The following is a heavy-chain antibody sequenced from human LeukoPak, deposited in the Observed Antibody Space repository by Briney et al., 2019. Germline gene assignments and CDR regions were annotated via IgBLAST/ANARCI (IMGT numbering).Heavy chain of an antibody. CDR3: ARFRGQDAFDI. CDR2: IYSGGST. CDR1: GFTFSNYA. D-gene: IGHD3-10*01. V-gene: IGHV3-53*01. J-gene: IGHJ3*02. Sequence: GGSLRLSCAASGFTFSNYAMTWVRQAPGKGLEWVSVIYSGGSTYYADSVKGRFTISRDNSKNTLYLQMNSLRAEDTAVYYCARFRGQDAFDIWGQGTMVTVSS.